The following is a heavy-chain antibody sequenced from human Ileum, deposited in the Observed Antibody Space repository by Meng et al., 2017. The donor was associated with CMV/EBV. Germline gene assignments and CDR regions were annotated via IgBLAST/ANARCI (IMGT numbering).Heavy chain of an antibody. CDR2: LSYSGTT. V-gene: IGHV4-39*07. J-gene: IGHJ5*02. Sequence: QSQLQEPGPGLVTPSETLSLTCTVSGDSISSDTFFWGWIRQPPGKGLEWIGSLSYSGTTFYNPSLKSRVTLSVDTSKNQFSLKLYSVTAADTAVYYCARDCCGYRSWFDPWGQGALVTVSS. CDR3: ARDCCGYRSWFDP. CDR1: GDSISSDTFF. D-gene: IGHD5-12*01.